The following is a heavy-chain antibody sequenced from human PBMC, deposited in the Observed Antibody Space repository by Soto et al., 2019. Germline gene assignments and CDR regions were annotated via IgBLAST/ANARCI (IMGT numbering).Heavy chain of an antibody. CDR1: GFTFSSYG. D-gene: IGHD2-8*01. Sequence: GGSLRLSCAASGFTFSSYGMHWVRQAPGKGLEWVAVIWYDGSNKYYADSVKGRFTISRDNSKNTLYLQMNSLRAEDTAVYYCARDTTDGPSRYFDYWGQGTLVTVSS. CDR2: IWYDGSNK. J-gene: IGHJ4*02. V-gene: IGHV3-33*01. CDR3: ARDTTDGPSRYFDY.